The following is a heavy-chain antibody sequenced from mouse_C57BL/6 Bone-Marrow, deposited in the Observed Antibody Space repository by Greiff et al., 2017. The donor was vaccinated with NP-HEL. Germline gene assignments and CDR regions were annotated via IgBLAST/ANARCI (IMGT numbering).Heavy chain of an antibody. Sequence: VQLQQSGAELVRPGASVKLSCTASGFNIKDDYMHWVKQRPEQGLEWIGWIDPENGDTEYASKFQGKATITADTSSNTAYLQLSSLTSEDTAVYYCISYGNYEDYATDYWGQGTSVTVSS. CDR3: ISYGNYEDYATDY. J-gene: IGHJ4*01. V-gene: IGHV14-4*01. CDR1: GFNIKDDY. D-gene: IGHD2-1*01. CDR2: IDPENGDT.